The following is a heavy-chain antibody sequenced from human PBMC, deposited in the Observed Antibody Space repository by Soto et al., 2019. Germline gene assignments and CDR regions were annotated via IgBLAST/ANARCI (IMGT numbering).Heavy chain of an antibody. V-gene: IGHV3-30-3*01. CDR2: MSFDGNSK. CDR1: GFAVSSYS. CDR3: TRGRSMIANDDFEC. J-gene: IGHJ4*02. Sequence: PGGSLRLSCAASGFAVSSYSMHWVRQAPGKGLEWVAAMSFDGNSKYFADSVKGRFKISRDTSKNTWSLEMESLGVEDSALYHCTRGRSMIANDDFECWGQGTQVTVSS. D-gene: IGHD2-21*01.